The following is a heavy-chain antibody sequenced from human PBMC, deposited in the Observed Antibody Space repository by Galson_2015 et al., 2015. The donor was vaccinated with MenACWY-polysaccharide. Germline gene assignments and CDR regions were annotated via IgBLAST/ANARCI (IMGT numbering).Heavy chain of an antibody. J-gene: IGHJ4*02. CDR1: GCTFSTYA. V-gene: IGHV3-30*18. D-gene: IGHD1-26*01. CDR2: ISSSGDDK. Sequence: ALRLSCAASGCTFSTYAMHWVRQAPGQRLEWMATISSSGDDKYYADSVKGRFTIFRDNSNNTLYLEMSSLRAGDTAVYYCVKNGYTGSSYGYFHSWGQGTLGTVSS. CDR3: VKNGYTGSSYGYFHS.